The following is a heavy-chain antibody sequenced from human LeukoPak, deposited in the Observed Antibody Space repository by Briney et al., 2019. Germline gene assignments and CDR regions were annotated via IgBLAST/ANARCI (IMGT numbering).Heavy chain of an antibody. CDR2: IIPIFGTA. J-gene: IGHJ6*02. V-gene: IGHV1-69*13. Sequence: ASVKVSCKASGGTFSSYAISWVRQAPGQGLEWMGGIIPIFGTANYAQKFQGRVTITADESTSTAYMELSSLRSEDTAVYYCARDPGIAAAGTDYYYGMDVWGQGTTVTVSS. D-gene: IGHD6-13*01. CDR1: GGTFSSYA. CDR3: ARDPGIAAAGTDYYYGMDV.